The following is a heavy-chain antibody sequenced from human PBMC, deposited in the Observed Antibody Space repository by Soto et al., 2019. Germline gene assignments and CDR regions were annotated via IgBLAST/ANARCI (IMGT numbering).Heavy chain of an antibody. CDR2: ISYDGSNK. CDR3: AKGREYCSGGSCFGYY. CDR1: GFTFSSYG. J-gene: IGHJ4*02. Sequence: QVQLVESGGGVVQPGRSLRLSCAASGFTFSSYGMHWVRQAPGKGLEWVAVISYDGSNKYYADSVKGRFTISRDNSKNTLYLQMNSLRAEDTAVYYCAKGREYCSGGSCFGYYWGQGTLVTVSS. V-gene: IGHV3-30*18. D-gene: IGHD2-15*01.